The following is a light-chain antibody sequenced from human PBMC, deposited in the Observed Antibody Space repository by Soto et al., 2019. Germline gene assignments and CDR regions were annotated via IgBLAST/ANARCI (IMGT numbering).Light chain of an antibody. CDR1: QSIVTY. V-gene: IGKV1-39*01. Sequence: DIQMTQSPSSLSASVGDRVIITCRASQSIVTYLNWYLQKPGKAPKLLIYAASNLQSGVPSRFSGSGSGTDFTLTISSLQPEDFATYFCQQSYSTPPWTFGQGTKVDIK. J-gene: IGKJ1*01. CDR2: AAS. CDR3: QQSYSTPPWT.